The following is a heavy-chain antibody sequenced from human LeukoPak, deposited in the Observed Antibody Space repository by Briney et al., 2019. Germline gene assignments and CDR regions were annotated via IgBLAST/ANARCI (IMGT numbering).Heavy chain of an antibody. V-gene: IGHV3-23*01. D-gene: IGHD1-26*01. CDR2: ISGSGGST. CDR3: ARPPHIGSSLDY. CDR1: GFTFSSYA. Sequence: PGGSLRLSCAASGFTFSSYAMSWVRQAPGKGLEWVSAISGSGGSTYYADSVKGRFTVSKDNSRNTLYLQMNSLRVEDTAVYYCARPPHIGSSLDYWGQGTLVTVSS. J-gene: IGHJ4*02.